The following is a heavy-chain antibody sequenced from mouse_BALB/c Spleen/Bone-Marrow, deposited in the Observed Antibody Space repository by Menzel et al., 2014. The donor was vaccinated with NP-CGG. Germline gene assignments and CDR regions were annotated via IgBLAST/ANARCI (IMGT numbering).Heavy chain of an antibody. CDR1: GYTFTSYW. V-gene: IGHV1S81*02. D-gene: IGHD1-1*02. Sequence: VQLQQSGAELVKPGASVKLSCKASGYTFTSYWIHWVKLRPGHGLEWIGEINPSNGRTNYNEKFKNKATLTVDKSSSSAYIQLSSLTSEDSAVYYCARYGGPAWFAYWGQGTLVTVS. CDR2: INPSNGRT. CDR3: ARYGGPAWFAY. J-gene: IGHJ3*01.